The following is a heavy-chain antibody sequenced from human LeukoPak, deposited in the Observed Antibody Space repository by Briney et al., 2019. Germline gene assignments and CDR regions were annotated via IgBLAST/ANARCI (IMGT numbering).Heavy chain of an antibody. J-gene: IGHJ3*02. V-gene: IGHV4-34*01. CDR3: ARELISSRAAFDT. D-gene: IGHD3-10*01. CDR1: VGSLHDYL. Sequence: PSETLSLTCTVYVGSLHDYLWSWIRQPPGQGLEWIGEVGHSGTTNYNPSLKSRVTISVDTSKNQFSLKLTSVTAADTAVYYCARELISSRAAFDTWGQGTVVTVSS. CDR2: VGHSGTT.